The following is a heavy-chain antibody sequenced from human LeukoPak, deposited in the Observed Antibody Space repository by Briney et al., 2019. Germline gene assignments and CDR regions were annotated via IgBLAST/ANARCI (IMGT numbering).Heavy chain of an antibody. CDR2: IYHSGST. V-gene: IGHV4-4*02. J-gene: IGHJ4*02. Sequence: SWVRQPPGKGLEWIGEIYHSGSTNYNPSLKSRLIISVDKSKNQFSLKLSSVTAADTAVYYCARLRGAAGTSFFDSWGQGTPVTVSS. D-gene: IGHD6-13*01. CDR3: ARLRGAAGTSFFDS.